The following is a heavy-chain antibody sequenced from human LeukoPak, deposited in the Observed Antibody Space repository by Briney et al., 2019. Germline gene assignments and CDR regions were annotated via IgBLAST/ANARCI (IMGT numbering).Heavy chain of an antibody. D-gene: IGHD1-14*01. J-gene: IGHJ6*02. CDR1: GGSISSYY. CDR2: IYYSGST. CDR3: ARRPAYYYGIDV. Sequence: SETLSLTCTVSGGSISSYYWSWIRQPPGKGLEWIGYIYYSGSTNYNPSLKSRVTISVDTSKNQFSLKLSSVTAADTAVYYCARRPAYYYGIDVWGQGTTVTVSS. V-gene: IGHV4-59*08.